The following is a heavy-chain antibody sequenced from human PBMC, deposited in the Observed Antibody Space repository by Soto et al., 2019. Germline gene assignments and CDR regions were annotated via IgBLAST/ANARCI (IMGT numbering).Heavy chain of an antibody. D-gene: IGHD6-13*01. CDR1: GFTFNSYA. J-gene: IGHJ4*02. CDR3: AKDLRRGGGSSWYVDD. V-gene: IGHV3-23*01. CDR2: ISGSGGST. Sequence: EVQVLESGGGLVQPGGSLRLSCAASGFTFNSYAMTWVRQAPGKGLEWVSTISGSGGSTYYADSVKGRFTISRDNSKNTLYLQMNSLRDEDTAVYYCAKDLRRGGGSSWYVDDWGQGTLVTVSS.